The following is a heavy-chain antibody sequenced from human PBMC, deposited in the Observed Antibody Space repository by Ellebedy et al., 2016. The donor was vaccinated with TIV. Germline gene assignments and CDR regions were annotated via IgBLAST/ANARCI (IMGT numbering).Heavy chain of an antibody. CDR2: ISSTGYYI. J-gene: IGHJ4*02. V-gene: IGHV3-21*01. CDR1: GLTFSNNA. CDR3: ARSAELDS. Sequence: PGGSLRLSCAASGLTFSNNAMSWVRQAPGKGLEWVSSISSTGYYIYYADSVKGRFTISRDDARNSLFLQMDSLRAEDTAVYYCARSAELDSWGQGALVTVSS. D-gene: IGHD1-26*01.